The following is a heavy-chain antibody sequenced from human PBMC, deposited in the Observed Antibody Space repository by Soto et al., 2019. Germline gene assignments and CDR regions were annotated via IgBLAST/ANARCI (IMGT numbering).Heavy chain of an antibody. J-gene: IGHJ5*02. D-gene: IGHD6-6*01. CDR2: ISWNSGNI. CDR1: GFSFDGYA. CDR3: VKASTYSSSQGWFDP. V-gene: IGHV3-9*01. Sequence: EVQLVESGGGLVQPGRSLRLSCAASGFSFDGYAMNWVRQPPGKGLEWVSGISWNSGNIDYADSVKGRFTISRDNAKKSLYLQLNSLRAEDTALYYCVKASTYSSSQGWFDPLGQGTMVTASS.